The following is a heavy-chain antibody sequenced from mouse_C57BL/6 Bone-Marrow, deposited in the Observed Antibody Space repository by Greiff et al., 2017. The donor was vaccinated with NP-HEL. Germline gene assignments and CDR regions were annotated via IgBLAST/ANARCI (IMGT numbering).Heavy chain of an antibody. D-gene: IGHD1-1*01. CDR2: IDPETGGT. CDR3: TRWDYGSSYWYIDV. V-gene: IGHV1-15*01. Sequence: QVQLQQSGAELVRPGASVTLSCKASGYTFTDYEMHWVKQTPVHGLEWIGGIDPETGGTAYDQKFKGKAILTADKSSSTAYMELRSLTSDDSAVYYCTRWDYGSSYWYIDVWGTETTGTVSS. CDR1: GYTFTDYE. J-gene: IGHJ1*03.